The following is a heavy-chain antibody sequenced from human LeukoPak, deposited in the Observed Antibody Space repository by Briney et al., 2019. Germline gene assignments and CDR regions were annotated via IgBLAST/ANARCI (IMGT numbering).Heavy chain of an antibody. V-gene: IGHV3-21*01. CDR2: ISSSSSYI. J-gene: IGHJ4*02. CDR1: GFTFSSYG. D-gene: IGHD3-10*01. Sequence: GGTLRLSCAASGFTFSSYGMSWVRQAPGKGLEWVSSISSSSSYIYYADSVKGRFTISRDNAKNSLYLQMNSLRAEDTAVYYCARDTRLLWFGELPFWGQGTLVTVST. CDR3: ARDTRLLWFGELPF.